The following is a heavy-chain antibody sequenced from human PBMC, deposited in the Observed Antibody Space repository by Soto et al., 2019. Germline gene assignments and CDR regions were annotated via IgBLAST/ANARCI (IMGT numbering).Heavy chain of an antibody. CDR1: GYSFTNYG. CDR2: ISAYNGDT. Sequence: QLVQSGGEVKKPGASVKVSCKASGYSFTNYGITWVRQAPGQGFEWMGWISAYNGDTNYAQKLQGRVTMTTDASTSTAYLELRSLRSDDTAVYYCARDRGVAPPVAGNTHYYYYMDVWGKGTTVTVSS. CDR3: ARDRGVAPPVAGNTHYYYYMDV. J-gene: IGHJ6*03. V-gene: IGHV1-18*01. D-gene: IGHD6-19*01.